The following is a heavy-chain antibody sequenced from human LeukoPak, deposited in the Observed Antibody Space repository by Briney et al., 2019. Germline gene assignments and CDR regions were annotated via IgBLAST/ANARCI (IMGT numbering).Heavy chain of an antibody. J-gene: IGHJ6*02. CDR1: GYTFTGYY. CDR2: INPNSGGT. Sequence: ASVKVSCKASGYTFTGYYMHWVRQSPGQGLEWMGWINPNSGGTNYAQKFQGWVTMTRDTSISTAYMELSRLRSDDTAVYYCARGDELVPYYYYGMDVWGQGTTVTVSS. CDR3: ARGDELVPYYYYGMDV. D-gene: IGHD6-13*01. V-gene: IGHV1-2*04.